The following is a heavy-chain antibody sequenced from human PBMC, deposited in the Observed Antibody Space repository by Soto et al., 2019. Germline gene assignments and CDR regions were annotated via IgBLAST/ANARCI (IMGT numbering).Heavy chain of an antibody. Sequence: LRLSCAASGFTFSSYGMHWVRQAPGKGLEWVAVISYDGSNKYYADSVKGRFTISRDNSRNTLYLQMNSLRAEDTAVYYCARDSDISRTDFRVYYYYGMVVGGQGATDAVSS. CDR3: ARDSDISRTDFRVYYYYGMVV. J-gene: IGHJ6*02. CDR1: GFTFSSYG. V-gene: IGHV3-30*03. D-gene: IGHD3-9*01. CDR2: ISYDGSNK.